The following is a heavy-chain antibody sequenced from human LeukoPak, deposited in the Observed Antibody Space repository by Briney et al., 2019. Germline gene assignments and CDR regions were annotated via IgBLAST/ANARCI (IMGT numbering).Heavy chain of an antibody. CDR3: AKAAGYDSRDDAFDI. Sequence: QPGGSLRLSCAASGFTFSNSGMTWVRQAPGKGLEWVSGISNRGGKTYYADSVKGRFTISRDNSKNTLYLQMNRLRAEDTALYYCAKAAGYDSRDDAFDIWGQGTMVTVSS. J-gene: IGHJ3*02. V-gene: IGHV3-23*01. CDR2: ISNRGGKT. CDR1: GFTFSNSG. D-gene: IGHD3-22*01.